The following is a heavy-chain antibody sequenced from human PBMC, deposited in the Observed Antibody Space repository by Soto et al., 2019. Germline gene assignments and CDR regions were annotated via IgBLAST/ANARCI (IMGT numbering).Heavy chain of an antibody. CDR2: ISGSGGST. CDR3: AKDWGVVTAIHGYYGMDV. D-gene: IGHD2-21*02. V-gene: IGHV3-23*01. Sequence: GGSLRLSCAASGFTFSSYAMSWVRQAPGKGLEWVSAISGSGGSTYYADYGKGRFTISRDNSKNTRYLQMNSLRAEDTAVYYCAKDWGVVTAIHGYYGMDVWGQGTTVTVSS. J-gene: IGHJ6*02. CDR1: GFTFSSYA.